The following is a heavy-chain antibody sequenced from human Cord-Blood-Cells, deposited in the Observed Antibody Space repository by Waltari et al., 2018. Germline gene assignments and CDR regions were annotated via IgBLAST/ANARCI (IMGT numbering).Heavy chain of an antibody. CDR1: GGSISSSSYY. CDR3: ARHGGDIVVVVAATNWFDP. J-gene: IGHJ5*02. D-gene: IGHD2-15*01. CDR2: IYYSGST. V-gene: IGHV4-39*01. Sequence: QLQLQESGPGLVKPSETLSLTCTVSGGSISSSSYYWGWIRQPPGKGLEWIGSIYYSGSTYYNPSLKSRVTISVDTSKNQFSLKLSSVTAADTAVYYCARHGGDIVVVVAATNWFDPWGQGTLVTVSS.